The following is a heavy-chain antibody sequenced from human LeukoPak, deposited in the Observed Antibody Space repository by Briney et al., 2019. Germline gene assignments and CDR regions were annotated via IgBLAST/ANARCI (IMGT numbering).Heavy chain of an antibody. CDR2: INWNGGST. Sequence: GGSLRLSCAASGFTFDDYGMSWVRQAPGKGLEWVSGINWNGGSTGYADSVKGRFTISRDNAKNSLYLQMNSLRAEDTALYHCARDLDFPLNQNAFDIWGQGTMVTVSS. J-gene: IGHJ3*02. D-gene: IGHD1-14*01. V-gene: IGHV3-20*01. CDR1: GFTFDDYG. CDR3: ARDLDFPLNQNAFDI.